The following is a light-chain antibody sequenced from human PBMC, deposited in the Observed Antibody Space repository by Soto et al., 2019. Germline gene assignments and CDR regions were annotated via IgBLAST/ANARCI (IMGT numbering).Light chain of an antibody. V-gene: IGKV3-20*01. J-gene: IGKJ2*01. Sequence: EIVLTQSPATLSLSPGERATLSCRASQTITRYYLAWYQQKPGQAPRLLIYGASSRATGILDRFSGSGSGTDCTLTISGLEPEDFAVYYFHQYGSSPPTFGQGAKREIK. CDR2: GAS. CDR3: HQYGSSPPT. CDR1: QTITRYY.